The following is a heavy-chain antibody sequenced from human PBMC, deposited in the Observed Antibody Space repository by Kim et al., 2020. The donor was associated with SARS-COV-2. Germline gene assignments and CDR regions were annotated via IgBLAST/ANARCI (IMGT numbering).Heavy chain of an antibody. D-gene: IGHD3-3*01. V-gene: IGHV7-4-1*02. CDR2: INTNTGNP. Sequence: ASVKVSCKASGYTFTSYAMNWVRQAPGQGLEWMGWINTNTGNPTYAQGFTGRFVFSLDTSVSTAYLQISSLKAEDTAVYYCARDPGVSTIFGVVIRYPNYYGMDVWGQGTTVTVSS. CDR1: GYTFTSYA. CDR3: ARDPGVSTIFGVVIRYPNYYGMDV. J-gene: IGHJ6*02.